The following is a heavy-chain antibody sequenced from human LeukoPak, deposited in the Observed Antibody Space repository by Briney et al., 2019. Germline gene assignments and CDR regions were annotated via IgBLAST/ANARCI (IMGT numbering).Heavy chain of an antibody. D-gene: IGHD3-22*01. CDR3: AREWFGYDSSGSHLDY. J-gene: IGHJ4*02. Sequence: SETLSLTCTVSGGSISSGGYYWSWIRQHPGKGLEWLVYIYYSGSSYYNPSLKSRVTISVDTSKNQFFLKLSSVTAADTAVYYCAREWFGYDSSGSHLDYWGQGTLSPSPQ. V-gene: IGHV4-31*03. CDR2: IYYSGSS. CDR1: GGSISSGGYY.